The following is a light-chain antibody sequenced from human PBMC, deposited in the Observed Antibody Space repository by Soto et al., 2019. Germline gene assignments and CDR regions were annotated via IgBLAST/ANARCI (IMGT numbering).Light chain of an antibody. V-gene: IGLV1-40*01. CDR3: HSYDSSLSASV. CDR1: SSNIGAGYD. CDR2: GTT. Sequence: SVLTQTPSVSGAPGQRVTISCTGRSSNIGAGYDVHWYQHLPGTAPKLLIYGTTNRPSGVPDRFSGPKSGISASLAITGLQAEDEADYYCHSYDSSLSASVFGAGTKVTVL. J-gene: IGLJ1*01.